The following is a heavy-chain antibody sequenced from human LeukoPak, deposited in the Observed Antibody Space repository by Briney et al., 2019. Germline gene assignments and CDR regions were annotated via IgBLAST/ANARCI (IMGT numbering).Heavy chain of an antibody. V-gene: IGHV3-48*01. Sequence: GGSLSLSCAASGFVFSQYSMNWVRRAPGKGREWVSHIISSSETFYADSVKGRFTISRDNARNSLYLQMNNLRGEDTAIYYCARGLRERESRYCGGDCYSYYFDYWGQGTLVTVSS. CDR2: IISSSET. J-gene: IGHJ4*02. CDR1: GFVFSQYS. CDR3: ARGLRERESRYCGGDCYSYYFDY. D-gene: IGHD2-21*02.